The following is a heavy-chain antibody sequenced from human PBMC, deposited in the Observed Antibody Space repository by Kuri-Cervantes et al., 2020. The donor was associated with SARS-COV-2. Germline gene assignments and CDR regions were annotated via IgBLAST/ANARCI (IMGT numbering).Heavy chain of an antibody. V-gene: IGHV3-66*01. D-gene: IGHD2-2*02. CDR2: IYSCGST. CDR3: ARGVVPAAIRYYYYYYYMDV. Sequence: GESLKISCAASGFTVSSNYMSWVRQAPGKGLEWVSVIYSCGSTYYADSVKGRFTISRDNSKNTLYLQMNSLRAEDTAVYYCARGVVPAAIRYYYYYYYMDVWGKGTTVTVSS. J-gene: IGHJ6*03. CDR1: GFTVSSNY.